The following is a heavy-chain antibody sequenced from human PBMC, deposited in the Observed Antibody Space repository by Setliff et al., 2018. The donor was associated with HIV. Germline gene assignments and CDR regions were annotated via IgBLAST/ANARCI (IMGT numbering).Heavy chain of an antibody. CDR3: ARNFGLSLSGKYYYYYGMDI. D-gene: IGHD3-10*01. CDR1: GYTFTGHY. J-gene: IGHJ6*02. Sequence: ASVKVSCKASGYTFTGHYLHWVRQAPGQGLEWLGWVNPNSGDAIYAQNFRGRVTMTRDTSINAAYMELRGLRSDDTAVYYCARNFGLSLSGKYYYYYGMDIWGQGTTVTVSS. CDR2: VNPNSGDA. V-gene: IGHV1-2*02.